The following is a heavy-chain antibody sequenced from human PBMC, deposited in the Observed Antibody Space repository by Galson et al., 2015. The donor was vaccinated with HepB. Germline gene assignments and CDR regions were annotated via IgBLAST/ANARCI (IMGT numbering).Heavy chain of an antibody. D-gene: IGHD1-1*01. CDR1: GFTFSSID. CDR3: MGWAWQLEREFDY. CDR2: ISSNGGST. V-gene: IGHV3-64D*06. J-gene: IGHJ4*02. Sequence: SLRLSCAASGFTFSSIDMHWVRQAPGKGLEYVAVISSNGGSTHYAESVKGRFTISRDNSKNMLYFQMSSLRDEDTAVYYCMGWAWQLEREFDYWGQGIPVTVSS.